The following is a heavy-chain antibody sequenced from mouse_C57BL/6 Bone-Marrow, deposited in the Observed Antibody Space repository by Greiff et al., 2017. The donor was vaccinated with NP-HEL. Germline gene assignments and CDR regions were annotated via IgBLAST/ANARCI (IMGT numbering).Heavy chain of an antibody. CDR2: ISDGGSYT. Sequence: EVMLVESGGGLVKPGGSLKLSCAASGFTFSSYAMSWVRQTPEKRLEWVATISDGGSYTYYPDNVKGRFTISRDNAKNNLYLQMSHLKSEDTAMYYCARDLGLRRGDYWGQGTTLTVSS. J-gene: IGHJ2*01. CDR3: ARDLGLRRGDY. D-gene: IGHD2-2*01. CDR1: GFTFSSYA. V-gene: IGHV5-4*01.